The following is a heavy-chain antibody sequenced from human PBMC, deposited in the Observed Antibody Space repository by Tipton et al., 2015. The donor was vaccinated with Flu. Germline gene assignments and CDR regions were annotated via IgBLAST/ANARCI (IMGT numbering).Heavy chain of an antibody. CDR3: ARSVAVAAPWWFDP. V-gene: IGHV4-59*01. CDR2: IYYSGST. J-gene: IGHJ5*02. D-gene: IGHD6-19*01. CDR1: GGSISSYY. Sequence: LRLSCTVSGGSISSYYWSWIRQPPGKGLEWIGYIYYSGSTNYNPSLKSRVTISVDTSKNQFSLKLSSVTAADTAVYYCARSVAVAAPWWFDPWGQGTLVTVSS.